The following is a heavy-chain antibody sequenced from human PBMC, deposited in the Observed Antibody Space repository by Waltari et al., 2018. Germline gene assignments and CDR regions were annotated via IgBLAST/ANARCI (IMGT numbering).Heavy chain of an antibody. D-gene: IGHD3-22*01. Sequence: QVQLQESGPGLVKPSETLSLTCTVSGGSISSYYWSWIRQPAGKVLKWIGRIYTSGSTNYNPSLKSRVTMSVDTSKNQFSLKLSSVTAADTAVYYCAREVPGHYYASNAFDIWGQGTMVTVSS. J-gene: IGHJ3*02. CDR3: AREVPGHYYASNAFDI. CDR2: IYTSGST. V-gene: IGHV4-4*07. CDR1: GGSISSYY.